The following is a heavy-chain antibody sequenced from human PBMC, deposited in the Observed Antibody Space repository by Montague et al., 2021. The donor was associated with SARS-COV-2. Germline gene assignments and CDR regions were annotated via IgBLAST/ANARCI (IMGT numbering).Heavy chain of an antibody. D-gene: IGHD5-12*01. CDR1: GFDFDFYA. CDR2: ISWKSDRI. V-gene: IGHV3-9*01. CDR3: AKDPGYSGYEGYFDY. J-gene: IGHJ4*02. Sequence: SLSLSFAASGFDFDFYAMQWVRQAPGKGLEWVAGISWKSDRIGYADSVKGRFIISRDNAKNSLYLQMNSLRPEDTAFYYCAKDPGYSGYEGYFDYWGQGALVIVSS.